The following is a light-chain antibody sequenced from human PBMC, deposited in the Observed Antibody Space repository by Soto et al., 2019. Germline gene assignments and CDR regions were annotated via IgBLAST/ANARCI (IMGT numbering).Light chain of an antibody. CDR3: QQSNSVPLT. V-gene: IGKV1-5*03. J-gene: IGKJ4*01. Sequence: DIQMTQSPSTLSASVGDGVTITCRASQSIGSWLAWYQQKPGKAPKLLIYKATNLQSGVPSRFSGSGSGTDFSLTISSLQPVDSATYFCQQSNSVPLTFGGGTKVEIK. CDR2: KAT. CDR1: QSIGSW.